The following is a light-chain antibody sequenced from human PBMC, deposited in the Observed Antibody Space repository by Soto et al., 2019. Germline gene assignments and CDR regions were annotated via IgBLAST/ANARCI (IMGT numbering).Light chain of an antibody. V-gene: IGKV3-11*01. CDR1: QSISSY. CDR3: QQRSNWPPIT. CDR2: DAS. J-gene: IGKJ5*01. Sequence: ETVLTQSPATLSLSPGERATLSCRASQSISSYLACYQQKPGQAPSLXXYDASNRATGIPARFSGSGSGTDLTLTISSLEPEDFAVYDCQQRSNWPPITFGQGTRLEIK.